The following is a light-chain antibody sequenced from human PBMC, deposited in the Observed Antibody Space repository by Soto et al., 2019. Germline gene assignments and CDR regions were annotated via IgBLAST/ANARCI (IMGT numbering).Light chain of an antibody. CDR2: GAS. Sequence: EIVMTQPPATLSVSPGERATLSCRASQSVSSNLAWYQQKPGQAPRLLIYGASTRATGIPARFSGSGSGTEFTLTISSLQSEDFAVYYCQQYNNWRTFGQGTTV. J-gene: IGKJ1*01. CDR3: QQYNNWRT. CDR1: QSVSSN. V-gene: IGKV3-15*01.